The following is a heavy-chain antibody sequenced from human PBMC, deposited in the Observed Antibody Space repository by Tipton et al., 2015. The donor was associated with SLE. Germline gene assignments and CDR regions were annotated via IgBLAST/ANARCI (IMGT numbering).Heavy chain of an antibody. CDR3: VRLQVVPYYFDY. Sequence: SLRLSCAGSEFIVSDFFMNWVRQAPGKGLVWVSRVNSDGSTTSYADSVKGRFTISRDNAKNTLYLQMNSLRAEDTAVYYCVRLQVVPYYFDYWGQGALVTAS. V-gene: IGHV3-74*01. CDR1: EFIVSDFF. D-gene: IGHD3-22*01. J-gene: IGHJ4*02. CDR2: VNSDGSTT.